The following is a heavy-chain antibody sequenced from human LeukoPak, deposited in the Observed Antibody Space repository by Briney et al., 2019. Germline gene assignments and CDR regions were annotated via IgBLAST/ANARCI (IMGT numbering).Heavy chain of an antibody. J-gene: IGHJ3*02. Sequence: ASVKVSCKASGYTFTGYYMHWVRQAPGQGLEWMGWINPNSGGTNYAQKFQGRVTMTRDTSISTAYMKLSRLRSDDTAVYYCARSNYAGRFDTFDIWGQGTMVTVSS. D-gene: IGHD1-7*01. CDR3: ARSNYAGRFDTFDI. V-gene: IGHV1-2*02. CDR2: INPNSGGT. CDR1: GYTFTGYY.